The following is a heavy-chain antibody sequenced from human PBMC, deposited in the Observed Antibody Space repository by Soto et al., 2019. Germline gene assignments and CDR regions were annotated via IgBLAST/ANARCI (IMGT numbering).Heavy chain of an antibody. CDR2: MNPNSGDT. V-gene: IGHV1-8*01. Sequence: QVQLVQSGAEVKKPGASVKVSCKASGYTFTSYEINWVRQATGQGLEWMGWMNPNSGDTGYAQKFQGRVTMTRNTSINTAYMELTSLKSEDTAVYXCARGQSGYSSGWSPNDYWGQGTLVTVSS. CDR3: ARGQSGYSSGWSPNDY. CDR1: GYTFTSYE. J-gene: IGHJ4*02. D-gene: IGHD6-19*01.